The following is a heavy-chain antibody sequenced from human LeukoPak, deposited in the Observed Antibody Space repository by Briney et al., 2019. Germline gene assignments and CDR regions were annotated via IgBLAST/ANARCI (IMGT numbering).Heavy chain of an antibody. J-gene: IGHJ4*02. V-gene: IGHV3-23*01. CDR2: IDGDGGST. D-gene: IGHD3-10*01. CDR1: GFIFSSFA. CDR3: AQDYGRDGEGTMFDY. Sequence: PGGSLRLSCAVSGFIFSSFAMSWVRQAPGKGLEWVSGIDGDGGSTWNADSVKGRFTISRDNSKNTLYLQMNSLRVGDTAVYYCAQDYGRDGEGTMFDYWGQGILVTVSS.